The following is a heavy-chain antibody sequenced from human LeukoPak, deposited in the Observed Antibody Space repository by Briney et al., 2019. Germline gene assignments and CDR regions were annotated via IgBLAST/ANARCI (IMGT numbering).Heavy chain of an antibody. CDR1: GYTLTNYA. Sequence: ASVKVSCKASGYTLTNYALNWVRQAPGQGLEWMGRINPNSGGTNYAQKFRGRVTMTRDTSISTAYMELSRLRSDDTAVYYCARDYCGGDCFPDYWGQGTLVTVSS. CDR2: INPNSGGT. CDR3: ARDYCGGDCFPDY. D-gene: IGHD2-21*02. V-gene: IGHV1-2*06. J-gene: IGHJ4*02.